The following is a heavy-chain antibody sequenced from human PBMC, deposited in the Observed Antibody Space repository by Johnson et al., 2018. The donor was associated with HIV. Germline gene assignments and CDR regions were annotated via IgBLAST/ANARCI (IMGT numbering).Heavy chain of an antibody. Sequence: VQLVESGGGVVQPRRSLRLSCAASGFIFSGFGLHWVRQAPGNGLEWVAVISYDGSNKYYADSVKGRFTISRDNSKNTLYLQMNSLRAEDTAVYYCAREFSFTPEAFDIWGQGTMVTVSS. CDR3: AREFSFTPEAFDI. D-gene: IGHD1-14*01. CDR2: ISYDGSNK. J-gene: IGHJ3*02. CDR1: GFIFSGFG. V-gene: IGHV3-30*04.